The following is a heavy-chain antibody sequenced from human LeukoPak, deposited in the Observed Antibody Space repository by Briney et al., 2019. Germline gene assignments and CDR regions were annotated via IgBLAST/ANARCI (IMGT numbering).Heavy chain of an antibody. D-gene: IGHD3-3*01. J-gene: IGHJ4*02. CDR3: ARESGRFPDLDY. Sequence: GALSLSCAASGFPFSSYAMHWVRQAPGKGLEWVAVISYDGSNKYYADSVKGRFTISRDNSKNTLYLQMDSLRAEDTAVYYCARESGRFPDLDYWGQGTLVTVSS. CDR2: ISYDGSNK. V-gene: IGHV3-30*01. CDR1: GFPFSSYA.